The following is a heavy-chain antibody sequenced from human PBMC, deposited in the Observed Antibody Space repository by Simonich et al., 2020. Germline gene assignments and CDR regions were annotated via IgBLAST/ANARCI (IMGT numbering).Heavy chain of an antibody. D-gene: IGHD1-26*01. Sequence: QVQLQESGPGLVKPSETLSLTCTVSGGSISSYYWSWIRQPPGKGLEWIGYIYYSGSTNYNPSRKRRVTISVDTSKNQFSLKLSSVTAADTAVYYCARSLGYYYYYYGMDVWGQGTTVTVSS. CDR1: GGSISSYY. CDR2: IYYSGST. CDR3: ARSLGYYYYYYGMDV. J-gene: IGHJ6*02. V-gene: IGHV4-59*08.